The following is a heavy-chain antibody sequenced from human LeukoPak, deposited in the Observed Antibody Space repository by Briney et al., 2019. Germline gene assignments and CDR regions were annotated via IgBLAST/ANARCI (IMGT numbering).Heavy chain of an antibody. CDR3: AKDSLVAGFDD. CDR2: ISGSGGST. Sequence: GGSLRLSCAASGFTFSSYGMSWVRQAPGKGLEWVSVISGSGGSTYYADSVKGRFTISRDNSKNTLYLQMNSLRAEDTAVYYCAKDSLVAGFDDGGQGTLVTVSS. V-gene: IGHV3-23*01. CDR1: GFTFSSYG. J-gene: IGHJ4*02.